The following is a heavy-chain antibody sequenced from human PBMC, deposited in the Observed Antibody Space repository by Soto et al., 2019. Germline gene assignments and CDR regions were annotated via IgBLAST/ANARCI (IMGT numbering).Heavy chain of an antibody. J-gene: IGHJ6*02. Sequence: QVQLQESGPGLVKPSQTLSLTCTVSGGSISSGGYYWSWVRQHPGKGLEWIGYIHYSGSTYYNPSLKSRVTISLDTSKNQVSLRLRSVTAADTAVYYCARDDYIQRNYYYYGLDVWSQGTTVTVSS. D-gene: IGHD4-4*01. CDR3: ARDDYIQRNYYYYGLDV. V-gene: IGHV4-31*03. CDR2: IHYSGST. CDR1: GGSISSGGYY.